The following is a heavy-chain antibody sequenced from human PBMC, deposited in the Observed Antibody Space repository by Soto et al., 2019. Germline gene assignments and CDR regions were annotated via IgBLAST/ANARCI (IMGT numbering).Heavy chain of an antibody. Sequence: PGGSLRLSCAASGLTFNRYWMHWVRHAPGKGLVWVSHINTDGSNTNYADSVKGRFTISRDNAKRTLFLQMNSLRDEDTAVYYCAREFCSGGNCYTYYFDPWGQGIPVTSPQ. J-gene: IGHJ5*02. V-gene: IGHV3-74*01. CDR2: INTDGSNT. CDR1: GLTFNRYW. D-gene: IGHD2-15*01. CDR3: AREFCSGGNCYTYYFDP.